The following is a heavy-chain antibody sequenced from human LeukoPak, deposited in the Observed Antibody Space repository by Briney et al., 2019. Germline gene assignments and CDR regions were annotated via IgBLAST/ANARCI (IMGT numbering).Heavy chain of an antibody. J-gene: IGHJ6*02. D-gene: IGHD2-15*01. CDR2: IYYSGST. CDR3: ARSVVVVAGKGYYYYGMDV. V-gene: IGHV4-59*08. Sequence: SETLSLTCTVSGGSISSYYWSWIRQPPGKGLEWIGYIYYSGSTNYNPSLKSRVTISVDTSKNQFSLKLSSVTAADTAAYYCARSVVVVAGKGYYYYGMDVWGQGTTVTVSS. CDR1: GGSISSYY.